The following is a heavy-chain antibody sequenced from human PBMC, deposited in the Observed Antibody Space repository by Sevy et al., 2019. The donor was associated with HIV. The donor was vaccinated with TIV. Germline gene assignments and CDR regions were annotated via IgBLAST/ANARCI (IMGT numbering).Heavy chain of an antibody. CDR3: AGGRSYWSCPIDY. CDR2: VKNKANSYST. Sequence: GGSLRLSCAASGFTFSDHYMDWVRQAPGKGLEWVGRVKNKANSYSTQYAASVKGRFTISRDDSKNSLYLQMNSLNTEDTAVYYGAGGRSYWSCPIDYWGQGTLVTVSS. CDR1: GFTFSDHY. V-gene: IGHV3-72*01. D-gene: IGHD3-10*01. J-gene: IGHJ4*02.